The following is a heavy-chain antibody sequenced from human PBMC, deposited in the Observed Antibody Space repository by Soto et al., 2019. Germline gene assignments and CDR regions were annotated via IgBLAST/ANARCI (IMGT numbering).Heavy chain of an antibody. V-gene: IGHV4-34*01. CDR2: INHSGST. CDR3: ARAHHAFDI. CDR1: GGSFSGYY. Sequence: QVQLQQWGAGLLKPSETLSLTCAVYGGSFSGYYWSWIRQPPGKGLEWIGEINHSGSTNYNPSLTSRVTISVDTSKNQFSLKLSSVTAADTAGYYCARAHHAFDIWGQGTMVTVSS. J-gene: IGHJ3*02.